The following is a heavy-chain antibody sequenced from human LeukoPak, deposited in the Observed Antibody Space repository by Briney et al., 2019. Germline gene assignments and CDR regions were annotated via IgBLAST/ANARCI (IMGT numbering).Heavy chain of an antibody. CDR1: GFTFSSYG. D-gene: IGHD1-26*01. Sequence: PGRPLRLSCAASGFTFSSYGMHWVRQAPGKGLEWVAVIWYDGSNKYYADSVKGRFTISRDNSKNTLYLQMNSLRAEDTAVYYCARGFGGSYMNYYYGMDVWGQGTTVTVSS. CDR2: IWYDGSNK. J-gene: IGHJ6*02. CDR3: ARGFGGSYMNYYYGMDV. V-gene: IGHV3-33*01.